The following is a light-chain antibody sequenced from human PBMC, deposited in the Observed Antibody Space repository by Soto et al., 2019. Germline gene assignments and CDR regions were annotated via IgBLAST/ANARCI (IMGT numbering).Light chain of an antibody. CDR1: SSNFGAGYD. CDR2: GNN. CDR3: ATWDDSLHGVV. Sequence: QSVLTQPPSVSAAPGQRVTFSCTGSSSNFGAGYDVHWYQQLPGTAPKLLIYGNNNRPSGVPDRFSGSKSGTSASLAISGLQSEDEADYYCATWDDSLHGVVFGGGTKLTVL. J-gene: IGLJ2*01. V-gene: IGLV1-40*01.